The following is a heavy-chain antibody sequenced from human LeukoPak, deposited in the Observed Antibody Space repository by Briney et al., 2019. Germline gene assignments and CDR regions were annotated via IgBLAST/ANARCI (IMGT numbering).Heavy chain of an antibody. J-gene: IGHJ4*02. D-gene: IGHD3-10*01. CDR2: ISYDGSNK. Sequence: PGGSLRLSCAASGFTFSSYAMHWVRQAPGKGLEWVAVISYDGSNKYYADSVKGRFTISRDNSKNTLYLQMNSLRAEDTAVYYCAKVPYYYGSGSYLDYWGQGTLVTVSS. CDR1: GFTFSSYA. CDR3: AKVPYYYGSGSYLDY. V-gene: IGHV3-30*04.